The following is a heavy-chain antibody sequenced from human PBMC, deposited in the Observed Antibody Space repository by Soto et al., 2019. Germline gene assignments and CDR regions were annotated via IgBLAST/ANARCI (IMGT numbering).Heavy chain of an antibody. D-gene: IGHD2-2*01. CDR3: ARGLRRQLLNWFDP. Sequence: SETRSLTWTVSGGSISSYYWSWSRQPPGKGLEWIGYIYYIGSTNYNPSLKSRVTISVDTSKNQFSLKLSSVTAADTAVYYCARGLRRQLLNWFDPWGQGTLVTVSS. CDR2: IYYIGST. V-gene: IGHV4-59*01. CDR1: GGSISSYY. J-gene: IGHJ5*02.